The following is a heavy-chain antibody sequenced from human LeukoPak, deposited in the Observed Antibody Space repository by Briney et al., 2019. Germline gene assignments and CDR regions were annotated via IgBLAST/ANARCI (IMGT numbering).Heavy chain of an antibody. Sequence: YPSETLSLTCTVSGGSVSGYYWSWIRQPPGKGLEYIGYVYYSGSTNYNPSLKSRVAMSLDTSKNQFSLRLTSVTPADTAVYYCAREAQGRSFPLYYFDSWGQGTLVSV. D-gene: IGHD2-8*01. V-gene: IGHV4-59*02. J-gene: IGHJ4*01. CDR3: AREAQGRSFPLYYFDS. CDR1: GGSVSGYY. CDR2: VYYSGST.